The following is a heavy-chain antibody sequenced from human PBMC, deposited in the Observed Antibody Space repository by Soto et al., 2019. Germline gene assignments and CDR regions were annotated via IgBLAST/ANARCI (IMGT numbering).Heavy chain of an antibody. J-gene: IGHJ4*02. Sequence: GGSLRLSCSASGFTFSSYAMHWVRQAPGKGLEYVSAISSNGGSTYYADSVKGRFTISRDNSKNTLYLQMSSLRAEDTAVYYCVKGFGMTTVTTSANFDYWGQGTLVTVSS. D-gene: IGHD4-17*01. CDR2: ISSNGGST. V-gene: IGHV3-64D*08. CDR3: VKGFGMTTVTTSANFDY. CDR1: GFTFSSYA.